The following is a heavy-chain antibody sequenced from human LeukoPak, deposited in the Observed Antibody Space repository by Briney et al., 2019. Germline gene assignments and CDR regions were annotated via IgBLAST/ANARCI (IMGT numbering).Heavy chain of an antibody. CDR1: GYTLTDYY. CDR2: INPNSGGT. J-gene: IGHJ5*02. Sequence: ASVKVSCKASGYTLTDYYMHWVRQAPGQGLEWMGRINPNSGGTNYAQKLQGRVTMTTGTSASTAYMELRSLRSDDTAVYYCARRLGGSYYYWFDPWGQGTLVTVSS. V-gene: IGHV1-2*06. D-gene: IGHD1-26*01. CDR3: ARRLGGSYYYWFDP.